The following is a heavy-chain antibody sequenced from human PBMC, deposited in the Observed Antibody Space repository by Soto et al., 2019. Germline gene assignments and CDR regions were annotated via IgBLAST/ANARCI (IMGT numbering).Heavy chain of an antibody. J-gene: IGHJ4*02. CDR2: ISGSGGST. V-gene: IGHV3-23*01. Sequence: EVQLLESGGGLVQPGGSLRLSCAASGFTFDNYAMSWVRQAPGKGPEWVSVISGSGGSTYYADSVKGRFTISRDNSKNTLYLQMNSLRGEDTAVYYCAKRATGTYFDYWGQGTLVNVSS. CDR3: AKRATGTYFDY. CDR1: GFTFDNYA. D-gene: IGHD1-1*01.